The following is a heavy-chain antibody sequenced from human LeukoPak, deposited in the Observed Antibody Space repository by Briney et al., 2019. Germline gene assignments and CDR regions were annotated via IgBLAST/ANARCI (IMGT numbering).Heavy chain of an antibody. CDR1: GVSISSATYY. V-gene: IGHV4-39*07. CDR3: ARGPGPHFDY. CDR2: IYYSGST. Sequence: KPSETLSLTCTVSGVSISSATYYWGWIRQPPGKGLEWIGTIYYSGSTYYNPSLKSRVTISVDTSKNQFSLKLSSVTAADTAVYYCARGPGPHFDYWGQGTLVTVSS. J-gene: IGHJ4*02. D-gene: IGHD1-14*01.